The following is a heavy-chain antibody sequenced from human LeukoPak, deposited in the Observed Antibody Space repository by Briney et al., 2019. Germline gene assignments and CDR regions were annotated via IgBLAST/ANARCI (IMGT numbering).Heavy chain of an antibody. CDR1: GGSISSSSYY. V-gene: IGHV4-39*07. J-gene: IGHJ4*02. D-gene: IGHD2-2*01. Sequence: PSETLSLTCTVSGGSISSSSYYWGWIRQPPGKGLEWIGSIYHSGSTYYNPSLKSRVTISVDTSKNQFSLKLSSVTATDTAVYYCARVPYDYWGQGTLVTVSS. CDR3: ARVPYDY. CDR2: IYHSGST.